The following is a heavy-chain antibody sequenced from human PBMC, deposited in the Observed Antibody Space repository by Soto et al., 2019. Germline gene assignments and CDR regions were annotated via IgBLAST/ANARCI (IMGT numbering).Heavy chain of an antibody. CDR2: ISKSSTTI. CDR1: GSTLSTYR. V-gene: IGHV3-48*02. Sequence: EVQLVESGGGLVQPGGSLSLSGIASGSTLSTYRLTWFGQAQGRGRGWLSYISKSSTTINYADSVKGRFTISRDNAKNSVYLEMSSLRDEDSAVYYCARDPPNFYYYGMDVWGQGTTVTVSS. J-gene: IGHJ6*02. CDR3: ARDPPNFYYYGMDV.